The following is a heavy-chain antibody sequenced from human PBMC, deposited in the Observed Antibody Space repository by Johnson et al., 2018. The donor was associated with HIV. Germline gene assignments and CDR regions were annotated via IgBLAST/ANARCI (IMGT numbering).Heavy chain of an antibody. Sequence: QVQLVESGGGVVQPGRSLRLSCAASGFTFSSYGMHWVRQAPGKGLEWVAVIWYDGSNKYYADSVKGRFTISRDNSKNTLYLQMNSLRAGDTAVYYCARDNGEDAFDIWGQGTMVTVSS. J-gene: IGHJ3*02. V-gene: IGHV3-33*01. CDR1: GFTFSSYG. CDR2: IWYDGSNK. CDR3: ARDNGEDAFDI. D-gene: IGHD4-17*01.